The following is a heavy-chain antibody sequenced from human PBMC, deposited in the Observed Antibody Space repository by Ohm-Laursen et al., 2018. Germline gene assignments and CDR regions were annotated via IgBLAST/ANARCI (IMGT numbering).Heavy chain of an antibody. V-gene: IGHV3-69-1*01. Sequence: SLRLSCAASQFTFSDYYMNWVCQALGKGLEWVSSVSSTNTRYYADSVKGRFTISRDNAKNSLYLQMNSLRVEDTALYHCARGVSSARGYSYDLWGQGTLVTVSS. D-gene: IGHD5-18*01. CDR3: ARGVSSARGYSYDL. J-gene: IGHJ4*02. CDR2: VSSTNTR. CDR1: QFTFSDYY.